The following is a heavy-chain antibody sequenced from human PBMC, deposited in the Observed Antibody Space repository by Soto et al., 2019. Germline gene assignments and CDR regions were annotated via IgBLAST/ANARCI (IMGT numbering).Heavy chain of an antibody. Sequence: SETLSLTCTVSGYSISSGSYWAWIRQPAGKGLEWIGRIYTSGSTNYNPSLKSRVTMSVDTSKNQFSLKLSSVTAADTAVYYCARDQNIAVAGPYYYYGMDVWGQGTTVTVSS. CDR2: IYTSGST. D-gene: IGHD6-19*01. V-gene: IGHV4-4*07. CDR1: GYSISSGSY. J-gene: IGHJ6*02. CDR3: ARDQNIAVAGPYYYYGMDV.